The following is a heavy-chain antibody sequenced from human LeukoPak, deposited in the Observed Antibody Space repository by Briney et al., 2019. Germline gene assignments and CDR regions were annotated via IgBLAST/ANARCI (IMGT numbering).Heavy chain of an antibody. CDR1: GYTFIDYG. J-gene: IGHJ3*01. D-gene: IGHD3-10*01. CDR3: ARDLSLWFGQSYDAFDV. CDR2: ISTHNGDT. V-gene: IGHV1-18*01. Sequence: ASVKVSCKSSGYTFIDYGISWVRQAPGQGLEWMGWISTHNGDTTYAQSLQGRVNMTMDTSAKTVYMELGSLRFDDTAVYYCARDLSLWFGQSYDAFDVWGQGTVVTVSS.